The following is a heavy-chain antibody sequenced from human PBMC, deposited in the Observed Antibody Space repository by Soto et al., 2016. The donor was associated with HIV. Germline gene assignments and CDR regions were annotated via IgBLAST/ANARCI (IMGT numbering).Heavy chain of an antibody. Sequence: EVQLLESGGGLVQPGGSLRLSCAASGFTFSSYVMSWVRQAPGKGLEWVSVISDNGGTTYYADSVKGRFTISRDNSKRTLYLQMNSLRVEDTAEYYCAKMVAYYYGMDVWGHGTTVTVSS. CDR1: GFTFSSYV. V-gene: IGHV3-23*01. CDR2: ISDNGGTT. D-gene: IGHD2-8*01. J-gene: IGHJ6*02. CDR3: AKMVAYYYGMDV.